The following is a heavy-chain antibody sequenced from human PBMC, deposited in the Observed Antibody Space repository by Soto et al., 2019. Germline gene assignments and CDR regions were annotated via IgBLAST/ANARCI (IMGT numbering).Heavy chain of an antibody. V-gene: IGHV4-61*03. J-gene: IGHJ4*02. D-gene: IGHD3-3*01. Sequence: SETLSLTCAVSGGSVSSGSYYWTWIRQPPGKGLECIGYIHYSGSPNYNPSLKSRVTISLTTSKNHFSLTLSSVTAADTAMYYCARRLASYELFDYWGQGTLVTVS. CDR3: ARRLASYELFDY. CDR1: GGSVSSGSYY. CDR2: IHYSGSP.